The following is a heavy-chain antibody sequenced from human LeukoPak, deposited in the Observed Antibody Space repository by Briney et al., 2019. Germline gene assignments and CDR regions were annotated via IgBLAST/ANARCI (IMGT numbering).Heavy chain of an antibody. CDR3: ARDRGSVNYYGSGSYYSYYYYMDV. D-gene: IGHD3-10*01. CDR1: GYRFTSYG. V-gene: IGHV1-2*02. CDR2: IKPNSGGT. J-gene: IGHJ6*03. Sequence: GASVKVSWKASGYRFTSYGISWVRQAPGQGLEWMGWIKPNSGGTNYAQKFQGRVTMTRDTSISTAYMELSRLRSDDTAVYYCARDRGSVNYYGSGSYYSYYYYMDVWGKGTTVTISS.